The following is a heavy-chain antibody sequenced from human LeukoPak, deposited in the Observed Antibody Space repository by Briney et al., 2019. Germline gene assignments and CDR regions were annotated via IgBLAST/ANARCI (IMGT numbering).Heavy chain of an antibody. J-gene: IGHJ4*02. CDR3: ARGGYYYDSSGQTGDY. V-gene: IGHV3-30-3*01. CDR1: GFTFSFYA. D-gene: IGHD3-22*01. CDR2: ISYDGSNK. Sequence: GRSLRLSCAASGFTFSFYAMHWVRQAPGKGLEWVAVISYDGSNKHYADSVKGRFTISRDNSKNTLYLQMNSLRAEDTAVYYCARGGYYYDSSGQTGDYWGQGTLVTVSS.